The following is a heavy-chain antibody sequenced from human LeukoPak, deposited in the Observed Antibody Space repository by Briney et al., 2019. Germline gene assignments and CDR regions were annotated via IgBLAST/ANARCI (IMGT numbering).Heavy chain of an antibody. CDR3: ASLASRYSYDGY. V-gene: IGHV4-30-2*01. J-gene: IGHJ4*02. CDR2: IYHSGST. CDR1: GGSISSGGYS. Sequence: PSQTLSLTCAVSGGSISSGGYSWSWIRQPPGKGLEWIGYIYHSGSTYYNPSLKSRVTISVDRSKNQFSLKLSSVTAADTAVYYCASLASRYSYDGYWGQGTLVNGSS. D-gene: IGHD5-18*01.